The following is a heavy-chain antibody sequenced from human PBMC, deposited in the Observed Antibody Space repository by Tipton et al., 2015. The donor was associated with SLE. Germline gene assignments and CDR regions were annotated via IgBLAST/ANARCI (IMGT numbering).Heavy chain of an antibody. D-gene: IGHD2-15*01. CDR1: GYTFTSYG. CDR3: ARSGGASPEVPFDY. V-gene: IGHV1-18*01. Sequence: QSGAEVKKPGASVKVSCKASGYTFTSYGISWVRQAPGQGLEWMGWISAYNGNTNYAQKLQGRVTITADKSTSTAYMELSSLRSEDTAVYYCARSGGASPEVPFDYWGQGTLVTVSS. CDR2: ISAYNGNT. J-gene: IGHJ4*02.